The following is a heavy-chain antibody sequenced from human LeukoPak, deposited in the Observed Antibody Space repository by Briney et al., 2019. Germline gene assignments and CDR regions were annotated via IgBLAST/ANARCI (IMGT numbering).Heavy chain of an antibody. CDR2: IKTGGSTT. V-gene: IGHV3-74*01. CDR1: GFTFSTYW. D-gene: IGHD5-18*01. CDR3: ARGGDGSTYGLVY. Sequence: PGGSLRLSCAASGFTFSTYWLHWVRQAPGKGLVWVSRIKTGGSTTNYADSVKGRFVISRDNAENTLYLQINSLRAEDTAVYYCARGGDGSTYGLVYWGQGTLVTVSS. J-gene: IGHJ4*02.